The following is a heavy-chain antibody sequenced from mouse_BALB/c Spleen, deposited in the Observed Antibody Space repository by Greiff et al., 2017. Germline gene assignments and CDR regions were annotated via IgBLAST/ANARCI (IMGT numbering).Heavy chain of an antibody. Sequence: EVQLQESGTVLARPGASVKMSCKASGYTFTSYWMHWVKQRPGQGLEWIGAIYPGNSDTSYNQKFKGKAKLTAVTSTSTAYMELSSLTNEDSAVYYCSIYYYGSSYGGYFDYWGQGTTLTVSS. V-gene: IGHV1-5*01. CDR2: IYPGNSDT. CDR1: GYTFTSYW. J-gene: IGHJ2*01. CDR3: SIYYYGSSYGGYFDY. D-gene: IGHD1-1*01.